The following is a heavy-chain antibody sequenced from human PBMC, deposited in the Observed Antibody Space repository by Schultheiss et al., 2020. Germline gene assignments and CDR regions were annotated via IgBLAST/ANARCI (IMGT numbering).Heavy chain of an antibody. J-gene: IGHJ4*02. V-gene: IGHV4-59*01. Sequence: SQTLSLTYTVSGGSISSYYWSWIRQPPGKGLEWIGYIYYSGSTNYNPSLKSRVTISVDTSKNQFSLKLSSVTAADTAVYYCARGPGTFDYWGQGTLVTVSS. CDR2: IYYSGST. CDR1: GGSISSYY. D-gene: IGHD6-13*01. CDR3: ARGPGTFDY.